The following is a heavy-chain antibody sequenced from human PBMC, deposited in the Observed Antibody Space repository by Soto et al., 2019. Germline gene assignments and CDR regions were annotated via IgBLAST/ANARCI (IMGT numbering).Heavy chain of an antibody. V-gene: IGHV1-69*06. CDR1: GGTFSSYA. J-gene: IGHJ6*02. CDR3: ATTPYYYDSSTYYYYGMDV. D-gene: IGHD3-22*01. Sequence: GASVKVSCKASGGTFSSYAISWVRQAPGQGLEWMGGIIPTFGTANYAQKFQGRVTITADKSTSTAYMELSSLRSEDTAVYYCATTPYYYDSSTYYYYGMDVWGQGTTVTVSS. CDR2: IIPTFGTA.